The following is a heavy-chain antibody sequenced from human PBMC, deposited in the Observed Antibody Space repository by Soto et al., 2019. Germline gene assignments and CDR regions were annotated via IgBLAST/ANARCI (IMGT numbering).Heavy chain of an antibody. Sequence: AETLTLTCTVSGGSVTNSSYYWGWIRQSPGKGLEWIGSVYYRGRSYSKSSVKSRVTISVDTSKNRFSLSLNSVTASDTAVYFCVSQRTTVPTQAYFDYWGPGALVTVSS. CDR2: VYYRGRS. V-gene: IGHV4-39*01. CDR1: GGSVTNSSYY. D-gene: IGHD4-17*01. J-gene: IGHJ4*02. CDR3: VSQRTTVPTQAYFDY.